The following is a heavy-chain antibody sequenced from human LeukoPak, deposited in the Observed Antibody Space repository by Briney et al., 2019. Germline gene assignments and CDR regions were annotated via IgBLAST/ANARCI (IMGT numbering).Heavy chain of an antibody. V-gene: IGHV1-2*02. CDR1: GYTFTGYY. CDR2: INPNSGGT. CDR3: ARVLSPSVYSSSWYNDY. J-gene: IGHJ4*02. D-gene: IGHD6-13*01. Sequence: GASVKVSCKASGYTFTGYYMHWVRQAPGQGLEWMGWINPNSGGTNYAQKFQGRVIMTRDTSISTAYMELSRLRSDDTAVYYCARVLSPSVYSSSWYNDYWGQGTLVTVSS.